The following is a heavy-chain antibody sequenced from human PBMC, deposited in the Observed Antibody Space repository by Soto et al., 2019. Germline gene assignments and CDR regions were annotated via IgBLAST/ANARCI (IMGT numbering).Heavy chain of an antibody. CDR1: GFTFSSYA. V-gene: IGHV3-23*01. D-gene: IGHD3-22*01. CDR3: ETYDTSGYYYSLFDY. Sequence: GGSLRLSCAASGFTFSSYAMSWVRQAPGKGLEWVSAISGSGGSTYYADSVKGRFTISRDNSKNTLYLQMNGLRAEDTAVYYCETYDTSGYYYSLFDYWGQGTLVTVSS. J-gene: IGHJ4*02. CDR2: ISGSGGST.